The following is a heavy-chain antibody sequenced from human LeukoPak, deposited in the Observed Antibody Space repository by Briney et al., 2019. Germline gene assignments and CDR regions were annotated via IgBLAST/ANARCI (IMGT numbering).Heavy chain of an antibody. CDR3: ARELREYQLQNPLDY. Sequence: GGSLRLSCAASGFTFSSYSMNWVRQAPGKGLEWVGRTRNKANSYTTEYAASVKGRFTISRDDSKNSLYLQMNSLKTEDTAVYYCARELREYQLQNPLDYWGQGTLVTVSS. D-gene: IGHD2-2*01. V-gene: IGHV3-72*01. CDR2: TRNKANSYTT. CDR1: GFTFSSYS. J-gene: IGHJ4*02.